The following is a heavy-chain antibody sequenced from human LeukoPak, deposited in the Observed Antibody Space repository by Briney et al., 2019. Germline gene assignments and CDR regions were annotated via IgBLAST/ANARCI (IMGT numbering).Heavy chain of an antibody. V-gene: IGHV4-59*01. Sequence: SETLSLTCTVSGGSISSYYWSWIRQPPGKGLEWIGYIYYSGSTNYNPPLKSRVTISVDTSKNQFSLKLSSVTAADTAVCYCAKDRSKGSYGDEFDFWGQGTLVTVSS. D-gene: IGHD1-26*01. J-gene: IGHJ4*02. CDR1: GGSISSYY. CDR2: IYYSGST. CDR3: AKDRSKGSYGDEFDF.